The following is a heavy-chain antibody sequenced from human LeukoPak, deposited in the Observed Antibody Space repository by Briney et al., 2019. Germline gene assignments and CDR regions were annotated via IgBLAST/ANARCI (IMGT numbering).Heavy chain of an antibody. Sequence: GGSLRLSCAAAGFTFSSYCMHLGRPAPGKGLGGGAFIRYDGSNKYYADSVKGRFTISRDNSKNTLYLQMNSLRAEDRAVYYCARGDTRGYYYRFFDYWGQGTLVTVSS. CDR3: ARGDTRGYYYRFFDY. V-gene: IGHV3-30*02. J-gene: IGHJ4*02. D-gene: IGHD3-22*01. CDR1: GFTFSSYC. CDR2: IRYDGSNK.